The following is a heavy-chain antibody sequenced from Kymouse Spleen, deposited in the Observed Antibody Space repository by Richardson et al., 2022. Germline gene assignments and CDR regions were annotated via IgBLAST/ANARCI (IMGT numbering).Heavy chain of an antibody. D-gene: IGHD4-17*01. CDR1: GFTFDDYA. J-gene: IGHJ6*02. V-gene: IGHV3-9*01. Sequence: EVQLVESGGGLVQPGRSLRLSCAASGFTFDDYAMHWVRQAPGKGLEWVSGISWNSGSIGYADSVKGRFTISRDNAKNSLYLQMNSLRAEDTALYYCAKDLHYGDYAYYYYGMDVWGQGTTVTVSS. CDR3: AKDLHYGDYAYYYYGMDV. CDR2: ISWNSGSI.